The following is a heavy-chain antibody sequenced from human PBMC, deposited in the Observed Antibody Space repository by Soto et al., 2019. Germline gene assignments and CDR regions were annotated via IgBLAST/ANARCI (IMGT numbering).Heavy chain of an antibody. V-gene: IGHV3-23*01. CDR2: ISGGGDTT. Sequence: EVQLLESGGGLVQPGGSLRLSCAASGFTFNNYAMTWVRQAPGKGLEWVSAISGGGDTTSYADSVKGRFTVSRAGSKNTLYLQMTSLRAEDTALYYCAKGRGASGSLTPPVDFWGQGTLVTVSS. CDR3: AKGRGASGSLTPPVDF. D-gene: IGHD3-10*01. CDR1: GFTFNNYA. J-gene: IGHJ4*02.